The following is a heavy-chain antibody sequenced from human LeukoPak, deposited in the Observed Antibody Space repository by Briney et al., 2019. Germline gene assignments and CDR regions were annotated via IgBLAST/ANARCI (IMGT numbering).Heavy chain of an antibody. V-gene: IGHV3-11*06. CDR1: GFTFSDYY. Sequence: GGSLRLSCAASGFTFSDYYMSWIRQAPGKGLEWVSYISDSGSYTNYVDSVKGRFTISRNNAKNKLYLQMNSLRAEDTAVYYCTRDLGYSTSKALDYWGQGALVTVSS. CDR2: ISDSGSYT. J-gene: IGHJ4*02. CDR3: TRDLGYSTSKALDY. D-gene: IGHD6-13*01.